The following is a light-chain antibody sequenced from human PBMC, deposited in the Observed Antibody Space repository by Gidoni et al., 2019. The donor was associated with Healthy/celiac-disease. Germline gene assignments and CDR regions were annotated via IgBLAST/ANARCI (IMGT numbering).Light chain of an antibody. CDR1: QSISSW. Sequence: DIQMTQSPSTLSASVGDRVTITCRASQSISSWLAWYQQKPGKAPKLLIYDASSLESGVPSRFSGSGSGTEFTLTISSLQPDDFGTYYCQQYNSYWTFGQGTKVEIK. CDR3: QQYNSYWT. J-gene: IGKJ1*01. V-gene: IGKV1-5*01. CDR2: DAS.